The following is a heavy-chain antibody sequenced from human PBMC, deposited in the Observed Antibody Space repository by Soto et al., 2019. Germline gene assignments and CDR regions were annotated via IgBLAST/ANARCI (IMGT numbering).Heavy chain of an antibody. Sequence: QVHLVESGGGVVQSGRSLRLSCAASGFTFSSYAMHWVRQAPGKGLEWVALITYDGGNEYYADSVKGRFIISRDDSENTFFLQMIGLSPEDTAVYYCARDSGIVLVPVTSMDVWGQGTTVTVSS. CDR2: ITYDGGNE. J-gene: IGHJ6*02. CDR3: ARDSGIVLVPVTSMDV. V-gene: IGHV3-30-3*01. CDR1: GFTFSSYA. D-gene: IGHD2-2*01.